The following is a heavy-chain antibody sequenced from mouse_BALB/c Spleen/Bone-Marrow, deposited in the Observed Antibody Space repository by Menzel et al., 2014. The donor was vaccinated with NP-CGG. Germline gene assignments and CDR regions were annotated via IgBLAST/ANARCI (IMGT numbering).Heavy chain of an antibody. CDR2: INPDSSTI. CDR1: GFDFSRYW. Sequence: EVQLQESGGGLVQPGGSLKLSCAASGFDFSRYWMSWVRQAPGKGLEWIGEINPDSSTINYTPPLKDKFIISRDNAKNTLDLQMSRVRSEDAGLYYCARCGYYGSLHYWGQGTTLTVSS. CDR3: ARCGYYGSLHY. D-gene: IGHD1-1*01. J-gene: IGHJ2*01. V-gene: IGHV4-1*02.